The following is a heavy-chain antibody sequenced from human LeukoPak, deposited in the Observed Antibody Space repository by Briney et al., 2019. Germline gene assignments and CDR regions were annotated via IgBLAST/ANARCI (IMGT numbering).Heavy chain of an antibody. V-gene: IGHV3-74*01. D-gene: IGHD2/OR15-2a*01. CDR1: GNYW. CDR2: INSDGSWT. J-gene: IGHJ4*02. CDR3: VSFYETY. Sequence: PGGSLRLSCAASGNYWMHWVRQAAGKGLVWVSNINSDGSWTSYADSGKGRFTISKDNAKNTVYLQMNSLRAEDTAVYYCVSFYETYWGRGTLVTVSS.